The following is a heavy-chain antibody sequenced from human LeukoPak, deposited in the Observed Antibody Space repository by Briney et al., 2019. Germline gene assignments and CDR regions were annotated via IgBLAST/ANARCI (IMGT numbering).Heavy chain of an antibody. Sequence: GGSLRLSCAASGFTFSSYEMNWVRQAPGKGLEWVSYISSSGRTIYYADSVKGRFTISRDNAKNSLYLQMNSLRAEDTAVYYCARDTYYGGNGGNGMDVWGQGTTVTVSS. CDR2: ISSSGRTI. CDR1: GFTFSSYE. D-gene: IGHD4-23*01. J-gene: IGHJ6*02. V-gene: IGHV3-48*03. CDR3: ARDTYYGGNGGNGMDV.